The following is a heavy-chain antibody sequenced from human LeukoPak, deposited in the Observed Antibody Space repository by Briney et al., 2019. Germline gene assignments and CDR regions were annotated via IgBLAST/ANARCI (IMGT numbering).Heavy chain of an antibody. CDR2: XSYDGSNK. V-gene: IGHV3-30*07. Sequence: AVXSYDGSNKYYADSVKGRFTISRDNSKNTLYLQMNSLKTEDTAVYYCTTGRKTIFGVTDAFDIWGQGTMVTVSS. CDR3: TTGRKTIFGVTDAFDI. D-gene: IGHD3-3*01. J-gene: IGHJ3*02.